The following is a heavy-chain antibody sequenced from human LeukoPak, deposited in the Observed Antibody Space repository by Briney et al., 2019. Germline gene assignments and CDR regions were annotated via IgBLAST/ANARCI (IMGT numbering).Heavy chain of an antibody. CDR2: INHSGYT. CDR3: TRVSRGRNSGWFPDF. Sequence: SETLSLTCAVYGESSFSSYYRSWIRQTPGGAMEWIGEINHSGYTNYNPSLKSRVTLSIDTSKNQFSLRLNSVTAADTAVYYCTRVSRGRNSGWFPDFWGQGALVTVSS. V-gene: IGHV4-34*01. D-gene: IGHD6-19*01. J-gene: IGHJ4*02. CDR1: GESSFSSYY.